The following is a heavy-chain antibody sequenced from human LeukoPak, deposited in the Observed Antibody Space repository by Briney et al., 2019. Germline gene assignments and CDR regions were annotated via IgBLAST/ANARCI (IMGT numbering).Heavy chain of an antibody. CDR3: AREADAFDI. Sequence: GGSLKLSCAASGFTFSGSAMHWVRQASGKGLEWVGRIRSKANSYATAYTASVKGRFTISRDDSKNTAYLQMNSLKTEDTAVYYCAREADAFDIWGQGTLVTVSS. CDR1: GFTFSGSA. CDR2: IRSKANSYAT. J-gene: IGHJ3*02. V-gene: IGHV3-73*01.